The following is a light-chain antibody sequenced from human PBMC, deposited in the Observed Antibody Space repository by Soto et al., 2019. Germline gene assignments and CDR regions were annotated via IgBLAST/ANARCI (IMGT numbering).Light chain of an antibody. CDR2: GNT. J-gene: IGLJ2*01. V-gene: IGLV1-40*01. Sequence: QSVLTQPPSVSGAAGQRVTISCTGSSSNTGAGYGVHWYQQLPGIAPKLLVYGNTNRPSGVPDRFSGSKSATSASLAITGLQAEDEADYYCQSFDSTVSGLVFGGGTKLTVL. CDR1: SSNTGAGYG. CDR3: QSFDSTVSGLV.